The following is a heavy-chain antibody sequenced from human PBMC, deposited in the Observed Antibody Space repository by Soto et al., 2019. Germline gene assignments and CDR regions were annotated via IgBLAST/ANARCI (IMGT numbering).Heavy chain of an antibody. Sequence: GGSLRLSCTASGFTFGDYAMSWFRQAPGKGLEWVGFIRSKAYGGKTEYAASGKGRFTISRDDSKSIAYLQMNSLKTEDTAVYYCTRPNGWSGYDPDAFDIWGQGTMVTVSS. CDR1: GFTFGDYA. V-gene: IGHV3-49*03. D-gene: IGHD5-12*01. J-gene: IGHJ3*02. CDR3: TRPNGWSGYDPDAFDI. CDR2: IRSKAYGGKT.